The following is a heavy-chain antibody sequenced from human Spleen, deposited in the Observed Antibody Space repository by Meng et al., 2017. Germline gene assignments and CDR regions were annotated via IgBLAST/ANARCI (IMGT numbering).Heavy chain of an antibody. CDR3: TKAVGKHFDY. J-gene: IGHJ4*02. CDR1: GFTFSRSG. D-gene: IGHD2-21*01. Sequence: QVQLVESGGDVGQPGRSLSLSCAVSGFTFSRSGIHWARQAPGQGLEWVAVIANDGIYKNYADSVKGRFTISRDNSKNTVSLQMNSLTPEDTAIYHCTKAVGKHFDYWDQGTLVTVSS. V-gene: IGHV3-30*18. CDR2: IANDGIYK.